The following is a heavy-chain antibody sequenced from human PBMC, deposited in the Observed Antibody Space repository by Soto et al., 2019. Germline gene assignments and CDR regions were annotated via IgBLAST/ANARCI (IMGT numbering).Heavy chain of an antibody. CDR2: ISAYNGNT. V-gene: IGHV1-18*01. Sequence: QVQLMQSGAEVKKPGASVKVSCMASGYTFSSSGISWVRQAPGQGLEWMGWISAYNGNTEYAQKLQGRVTMTTDTSTSTAYMELRSLRSDDTAVYYCARDDRWFGELLWFSTRPPRGRYYGLDVWGHGTTVTVSS. D-gene: IGHD3-10*01. J-gene: IGHJ6*02. CDR3: ARDDRWFGELLWFSTRPPRGRYYGLDV. CDR1: GYTFSSSG.